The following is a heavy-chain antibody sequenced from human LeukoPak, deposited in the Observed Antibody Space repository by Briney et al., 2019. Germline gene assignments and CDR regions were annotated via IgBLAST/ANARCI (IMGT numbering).Heavy chain of an antibody. D-gene: IGHD6-19*01. CDR3: AARPTSAAVAPSDF. CDR1: GLTPSSCA. Sequence: PGGSLRLSCAASGLTPSSCAMSWVRQAPGKGLEWVSAISGTGDNTHYADSVKGRFTISRDNSKSMLYLQMNSLRAEDTATYYCAARPTSAAVAPSDFWGQGTLVTVSS. CDR2: ISGTGDNT. V-gene: IGHV3-23*01. J-gene: IGHJ4*02.